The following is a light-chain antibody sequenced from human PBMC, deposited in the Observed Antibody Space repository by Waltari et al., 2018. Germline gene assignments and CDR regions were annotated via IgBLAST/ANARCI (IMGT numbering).Light chain of an antibody. CDR2: DVS. V-gene: IGLV2-14*03. Sequence: QSALTQPASASGSPGQSITISCTGTSTDVGGFDYVSWYQQQPVKAPKRLIYDVSKRPSVVFHRFSGSKAGNPASLTIAGLQAEDQAYYFCSSFSSRILPFVFGTGTQVTVL. CDR3: SSFSSRILPFV. J-gene: IGLJ1*01. CDR1: STDVGGFDY.